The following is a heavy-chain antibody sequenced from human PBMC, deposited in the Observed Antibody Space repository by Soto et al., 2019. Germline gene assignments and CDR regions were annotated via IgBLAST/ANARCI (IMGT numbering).Heavy chain of an antibody. Sequence: QVQLVESGGGVVQPGRSLRLSCAASGFTFSSYGRHWVRQAPGKGLEWVAVIWYDGSNKYYADSVKGRFTISRDNSKNTLYLQMNSLRAEDTAVYYCARDMGYDFWSGYYPLNYWGQGTLVTVSS. J-gene: IGHJ4*02. V-gene: IGHV3-33*01. D-gene: IGHD3-3*01. CDR3: ARDMGYDFWSGYYPLNY. CDR2: IWYDGSNK. CDR1: GFTFSSYG.